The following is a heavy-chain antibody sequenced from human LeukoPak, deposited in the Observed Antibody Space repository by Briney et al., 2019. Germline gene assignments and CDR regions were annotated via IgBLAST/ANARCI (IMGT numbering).Heavy chain of an antibody. Sequence: GGSLRLSCAASGFTVSSYAMTWVRQAPGKGLEWVSAISGSGGSTYYADSVKGRFTISRDNSKNTLYLQMNSLRAEDTAVYYCAKASGYDILTGYYDFDYWGQGTLVTVSS. CDR2: ISGSGGST. D-gene: IGHD3-9*01. J-gene: IGHJ4*02. CDR1: GFTVSSYA. V-gene: IGHV3-23*01. CDR3: AKASGYDILTGYYDFDY.